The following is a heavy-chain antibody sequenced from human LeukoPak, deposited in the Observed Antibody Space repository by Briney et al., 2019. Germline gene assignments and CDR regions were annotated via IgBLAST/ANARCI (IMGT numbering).Heavy chain of an antibody. V-gene: IGHV3-23*01. D-gene: IGHD4-17*01. J-gene: IGHJ3*01. CDR3: AKDPYGDYVRAFDS. Sequence: GGSLRLSCAASGFTFSSFAMSWVRQAPGKGLEWISSITGRGGTSYTDSVKGRFTVYRDKSKNTLYLQMNSLRVGDTALYYCAKDPYGDYVRAFDSWGQGTMVTVSS. CDR1: GFTFSSFA. CDR2: ITGRGGT.